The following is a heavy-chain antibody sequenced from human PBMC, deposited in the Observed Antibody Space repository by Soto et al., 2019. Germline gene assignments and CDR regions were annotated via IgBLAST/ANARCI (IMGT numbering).Heavy chain of an antibody. D-gene: IGHD6-13*01. J-gene: IGHJ4*02. CDR2: ISYDGSNK. CDR1: GFTFSSYA. CDR3: AGHRAEAGKEFEY. Sequence: GGSLRLSCAASGFTFSSYAMHWVRQAPGRGLEWVAVISYDGSNKYYVDSVKGRFTISRDNSKNKLYLQMNSLRAEDTAVYYCAGHRAEAGKEFEYGGQGTVVSVSP. V-gene: IGHV3-30-3*01.